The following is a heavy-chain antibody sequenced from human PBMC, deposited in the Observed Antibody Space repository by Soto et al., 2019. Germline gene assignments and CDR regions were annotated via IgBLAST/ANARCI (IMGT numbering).Heavy chain of an antibody. J-gene: IGHJ4*02. CDR3: ARQGGSSGIWYCDS. V-gene: IGHV3-30*04. Sequence: QVQLVESGGGVVQPGRSLRLSCAASGFTFSGYAMHWVRQAPGKGLEWVAATSYDENYKYYADSVKGRFTISRDNSKNTLFLQMNSLRSEDTAVYYWARQGGSSGIWYCDSWGQGSLVTVSS. D-gene: IGHD6-6*01. CDR1: GFTFSGYA. CDR2: TSYDENYK.